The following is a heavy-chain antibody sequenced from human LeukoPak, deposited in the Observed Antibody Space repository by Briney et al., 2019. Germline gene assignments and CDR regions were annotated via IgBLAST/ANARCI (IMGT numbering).Heavy chain of an antibody. CDR3: ARSLPPFRFIFDY. Sequence: GGSLRLSCAASGFTVASNHMSWVRQAPGKGLEWVSVIYSGGNTYYADSVKGRFTISRDNSKNTPYLQMNSLRAEDTAVYYCARSLPPFRFIFDYWGQGSLVTVSS. D-gene: IGHD3-3*01. CDR2: IYSGGNT. V-gene: IGHV3-66*01. CDR1: GFTVASNH. J-gene: IGHJ4*02.